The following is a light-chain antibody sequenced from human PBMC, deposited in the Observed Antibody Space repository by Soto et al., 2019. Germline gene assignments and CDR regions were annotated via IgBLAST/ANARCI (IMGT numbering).Light chain of an antibody. CDR3: QKYNSAPLT. CDR1: QGISSY. J-gene: IGKJ4*01. V-gene: IGKV1-27*01. CDR2: AAS. Sequence: DIQMTQSPSSLSASVGDIVTITCRTSQGISSYLAWYQQKTGKVHKLLIYAASTLQSGVPSRFSGSGSGTDFTLTISRLQPEDVATYYCQKYNSAPLTVGGGTEVEIK.